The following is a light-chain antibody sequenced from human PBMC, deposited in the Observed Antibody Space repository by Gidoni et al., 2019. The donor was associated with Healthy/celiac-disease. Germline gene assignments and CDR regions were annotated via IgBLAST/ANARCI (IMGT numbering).Light chain of an antibody. CDR3: MQALQTAPMYT. V-gene: IGKV2-28*01. CDR1: QSLLHSNGYNY. CDR2: LGS. J-gene: IGKJ2*01. Sequence: IVMTQSPLSLPVTPGEPASISCRSSQSLLHSNGYNYLDWYLQKPGQSPQLLIYLGSNRASGVPDRFSGSGSGTDCTLKISRVEAEDVGVYYCMQALQTAPMYTFGQGTKLEIK.